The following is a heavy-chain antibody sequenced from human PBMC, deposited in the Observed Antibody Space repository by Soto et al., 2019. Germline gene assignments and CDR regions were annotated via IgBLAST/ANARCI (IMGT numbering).Heavy chain of an antibody. CDR3: AKDRNYVAIVEMATTGMDV. J-gene: IGHJ6*02. Sequence: GGSLRLSRLASGFTVRNHGMHWVRQAPGKGLEWVAVISYTGKNEHYADSLKGRFTISRDNSKTTGFLQMNSVTPEDTAVYYCAKDRNYVAIVEMATTGMDVWGQGTTVTVS. CDR2: ISYTGKNE. CDR1: GFTVRNHG. V-gene: IGHV3-30*18. D-gene: IGHD3-16*01.